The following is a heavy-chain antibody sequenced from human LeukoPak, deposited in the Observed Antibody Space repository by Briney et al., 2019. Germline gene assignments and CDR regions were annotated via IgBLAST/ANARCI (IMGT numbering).Heavy chain of an antibody. CDR3: AKGGERWSSLLGYAFDI. V-gene: IGHV3-23*01. J-gene: IGHJ3*02. CDR1: GFTLSSYA. CDR2: ISGSGGST. Sequence: GGSLRLSCAASGFTLSSYAMSWVRQAPGKGLEWVSAISGSGGSTYYADSVKGRFTISRDNSKNTLYLQMNSLRVEDTAVYYCAKGGERWSSLLGYAFDIWGQGTMVTVSS. D-gene: IGHD5-24*01.